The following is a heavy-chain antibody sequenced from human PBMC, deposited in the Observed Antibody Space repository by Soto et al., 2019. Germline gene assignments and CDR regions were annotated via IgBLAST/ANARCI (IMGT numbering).Heavy chain of an antibody. V-gene: IGHV1-69*13. CDR1: GGTFSSYA. D-gene: IGHD2-15*01. Sequence: ASVKVSCKASGGTFSSYAISWVRQAPGQGLEWMGGIIPIFGTANYAQKFQGRVTITADESTSTAYMELSSLRSEDTAVYYCARVGLGYCSGGSCYLWGQGTLVTVSS. CDR3: ARVGLGYCSGGSCYL. J-gene: IGHJ4*02. CDR2: IIPIFGTA.